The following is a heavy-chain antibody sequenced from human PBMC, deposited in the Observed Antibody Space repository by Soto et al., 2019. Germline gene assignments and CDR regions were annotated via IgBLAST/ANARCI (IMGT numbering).Heavy chain of an antibody. CDR3: ARGTRKRINMVRGVIIIGWFDP. CDR2: MNPNSGNT. Sequence: ASVKVSCKASGYTFTSYDINWVRQATGQGLEWMGWMNPNSGNTGYAQKFQGRVTMTRNTSISTAYMELSSLRSEDTAVYYCARGTRKRINMVRGVIIIGWFDPWGQGTLVTVSS. CDR1: GYTFTSYD. V-gene: IGHV1-8*01. D-gene: IGHD3-10*01. J-gene: IGHJ5*02.